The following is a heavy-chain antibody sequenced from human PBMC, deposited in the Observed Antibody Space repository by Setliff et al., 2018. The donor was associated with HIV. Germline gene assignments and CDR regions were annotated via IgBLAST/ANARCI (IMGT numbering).Heavy chain of an antibody. CDR1: GYSISSGYY. CDR2: IYHSGST. V-gene: IGHV4-38-2*01. D-gene: IGHD5-18*01. CDR3: ARTLRAAAMGYFDY. Sequence: PSETLSLTCAVSGYSISSGYYWGWIRQPPGKGLEWIGSIYHSGSTYYSPSLKSRVSISVDPSKNQFSLKLSSVTAADTAVYYCARTLRAAAMGYFDYWGQGTLVTVSS. J-gene: IGHJ4*02.